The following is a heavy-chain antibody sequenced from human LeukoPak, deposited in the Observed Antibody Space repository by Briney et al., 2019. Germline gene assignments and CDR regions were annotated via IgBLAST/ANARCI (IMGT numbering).Heavy chain of an antibody. CDR1: GGSISSSSYY. CDR2: IYYSGGT. Sequence: SETLSLTCTVSGGSISSSSYYWGWIRQPPGKGLDWIGNIYYSGGTYYNASLKSRVTISVDTSKNQFSLKLSSVTAADTAVYYCARQTGSGLFSLPGGQGTLVTVSS. J-gene: IGHJ4*02. V-gene: IGHV4-39*01. CDR3: ARQTGSGLFSLP. D-gene: IGHD3-10*01.